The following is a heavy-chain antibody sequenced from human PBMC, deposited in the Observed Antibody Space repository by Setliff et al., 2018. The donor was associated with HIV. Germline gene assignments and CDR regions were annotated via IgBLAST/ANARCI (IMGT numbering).Heavy chain of an antibody. Sequence: KPSETLSLTCTVSGGSISSYYWSWIRQPPGKGLEWIGYIYYSGSTNYNPSLKSRVTISVDTSKNQFSLKLSSVTAADTAVYYCARVSPYCGGDCWLDYWGQGTLVTVSS. CDR2: IYYSGST. J-gene: IGHJ4*02. CDR1: GGSISSYY. V-gene: IGHV4-59*01. CDR3: ARVSPYCGGDCWLDY. D-gene: IGHD2-21*02.